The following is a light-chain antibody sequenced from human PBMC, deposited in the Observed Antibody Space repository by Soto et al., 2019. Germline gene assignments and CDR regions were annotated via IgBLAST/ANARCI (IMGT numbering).Light chain of an antibody. V-gene: IGLV2-14*01. CDR2: EVS. J-gene: IGLJ1*01. CDR1: SSDVGGYKY. Sequence: QSALTQPASVSGSPGQSITISCSGTSSDVGGYKYVSWYQQHPGKAPKLMIFEVSNRPSGVSDRFSGSKSGNTASLTISGLQAEVEADYSCTSYTSSSPLYVSGTVTKVTVL. CDR3: TSYTSSSPLYV.